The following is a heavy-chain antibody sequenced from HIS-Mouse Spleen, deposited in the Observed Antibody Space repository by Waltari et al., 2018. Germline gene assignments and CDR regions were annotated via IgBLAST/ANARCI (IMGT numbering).Heavy chain of an antibody. CDR2: IYYSGST. V-gene: IGHV4-39*07. CDR3: AREIPYSSSWYDWYFDL. CDR1: GGSISRSSYY. D-gene: IGHD6-13*01. Sequence: QLQLQESGPGLVTPSVTLYPTCTVSGGSISRSSYYWGWIRQPPGKGLEWIGSIYYSGSTYYNPSLKSRVTISVDTSKNQFSLKLSSVTAADTAVYYCAREIPYSSSWYDWYFDLWGRGTLVTVSS. J-gene: IGHJ2*01.